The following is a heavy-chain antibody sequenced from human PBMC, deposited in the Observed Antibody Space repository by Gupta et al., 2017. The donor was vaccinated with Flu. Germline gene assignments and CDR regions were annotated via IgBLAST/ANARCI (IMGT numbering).Heavy chain of an antibody. CDR2: INPNSGGT. D-gene: IGHD7-27*01. J-gene: IGHJ6*03. Sequence: QAPGQGLEWMGRINPNSGGTNYAQKFQGRVTMTRDTSISTAYMELSRLRSDDTAVYYCARDVGTSHYYYMDVWGKGTTVTVSS. V-gene: IGHV1-2*06. CDR3: ARDVGTSHYYYMDV.